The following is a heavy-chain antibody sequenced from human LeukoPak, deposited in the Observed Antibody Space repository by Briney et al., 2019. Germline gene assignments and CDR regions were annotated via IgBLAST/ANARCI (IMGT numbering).Heavy chain of an antibody. J-gene: IGHJ4*02. CDR3: SRGSGWLSVY. V-gene: IGHV3-49*03. CDR2: ISGGTT. D-gene: IGHD6-19*01. CDR1: GFTFGDYL. Sequence: GRSLRLSCTASGFTFGDYLMSWFRQAPGKGLEWIGFISGGTTEYAASVKGRFTISRDDSTSNAYLQMNSLTTEDTAVYYCSRGSGWLSVYWGQGTLVTVSS.